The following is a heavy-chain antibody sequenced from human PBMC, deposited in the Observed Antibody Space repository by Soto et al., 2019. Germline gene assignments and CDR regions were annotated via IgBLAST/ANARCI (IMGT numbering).Heavy chain of an antibody. D-gene: IGHD4-17*01. CDR3: ARSPTTTPPWFDP. Sequence: GGSLRLSCAASGFTFSSYSMSWVRQAPGKGLEWVSSISSSSSYIYYADSVKGRFTIPRDNAKNSLYLQMNSLRAEDTAVYYCARSPTTTPPWFDPWGQGTLVTVSS. CDR1: GFTFSSYS. CDR2: ISSSSSYI. J-gene: IGHJ5*02. V-gene: IGHV3-21*01.